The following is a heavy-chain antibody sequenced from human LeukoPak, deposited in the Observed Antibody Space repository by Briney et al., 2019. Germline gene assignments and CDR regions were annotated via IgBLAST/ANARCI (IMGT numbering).Heavy chain of an antibody. CDR2: ISGSGGTT. CDR1: GFTFSFYA. D-gene: IGHD3-22*01. CDR3: AKVGTTSYYDSSGYPYYLDY. J-gene: IGHJ4*02. V-gene: IGHV3-23*01. Sequence: GGSLRLSCAASGFTFSFYAMSWVRQAPGKGLEWVSTISGSGGTTYYADSVKGRLTISRDNAKNTLHLQMNSLRGEDTAVYYCAKVGTTSYYDSSGYPYYLDYWGQGTLVTVSS.